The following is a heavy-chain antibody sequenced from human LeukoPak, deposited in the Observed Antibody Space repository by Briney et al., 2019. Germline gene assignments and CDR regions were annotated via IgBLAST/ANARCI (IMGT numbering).Heavy chain of an antibody. D-gene: IGHD2-21*01. V-gene: IGHV3-23*01. J-gene: IGHJ4*02. CDR1: GFTLSSYA. CDR3: AKAPVTTCRGAYCYPFDY. CDR2: ISDRGNT. Sequence: GGSLRLSCAASGFTLSSYAMSWVRQAPGKGLEWVSAISDRGNTYHADSVKGRSTISRDSSKNTLFLQMNRLRPEDAAVYYCAKAPVTTCRGAYCYPFDYWGQGTLVTVSS.